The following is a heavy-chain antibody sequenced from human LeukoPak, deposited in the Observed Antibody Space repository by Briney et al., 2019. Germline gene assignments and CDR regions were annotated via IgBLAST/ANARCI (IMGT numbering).Heavy chain of an antibody. D-gene: IGHD3-9*01. V-gene: IGHV5-51*01. CDR1: GYRFTSYW. CDR2: IYPDDSDI. J-gene: IGHJ5*02. CDR3: ARSEYDILTGYSRNWFDP. Sequence: GESLKISCKGSGYRFTSYWIGWVRQMPGKGLEWMGIIYPDDSDIRYSPSFQGQVTISADKSISTAYLQWSSLKASDTAMYYCARSEYDILTGYSRNWFDPWGQGTLVTVSS.